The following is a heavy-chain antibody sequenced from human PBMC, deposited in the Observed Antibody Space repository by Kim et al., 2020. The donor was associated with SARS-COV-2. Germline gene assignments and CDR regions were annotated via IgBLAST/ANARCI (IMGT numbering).Heavy chain of an antibody. D-gene: IGHD3-16*01. Sequence: TKYNPSRRSRVSIAVYPSKNQFSLKLTSMTAADTAVYFCARCWGSGGFDSWGQGTLVTVSS. J-gene: IGHJ4*02. CDR3: ARCWGSGGFDS. CDR2: T. V-gene: IGHV4-59*12.